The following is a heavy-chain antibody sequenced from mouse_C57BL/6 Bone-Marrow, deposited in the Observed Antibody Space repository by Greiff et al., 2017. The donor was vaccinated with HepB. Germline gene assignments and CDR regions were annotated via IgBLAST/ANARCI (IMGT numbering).Heavy chain of an antibody. J-gene: IGHJ3*01. CDR3: ARDRDYQAAY. Sequence: EVQLQESGGGLVKPGGSLKLSCAASGFTFSDYGMHWVRQAPEKGLEWVAYISSGSSTIYYADTVKGRFTISRDNAKNILFLQMTSLRSEDTAMYYCARDRDYQAAYWGQGTLVTVSA. V-gene: IGHV5-17*01. CDR2: ISSGSSTI. D-gene: IGHD5-5*01. CDR1: GFTFSDYG.